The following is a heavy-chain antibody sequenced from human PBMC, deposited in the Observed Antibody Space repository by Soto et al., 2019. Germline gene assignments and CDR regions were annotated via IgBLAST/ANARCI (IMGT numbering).Heavy chain of an antibody. CDR1: GFTFDDHA. CDR2: ITWNSGII. J-gene: IGHJ4*02. D-gene: IGHD1-26*01. Sequence: VQLVESGGGLVQPGRSLRLSCATSGFTFDDHAMQLVRPAPGKGLEWVSIITWNSGIIDYADSVKGRFTISRDNTNNSLYLQMDNLGPEDTAMYYCARDVSIAAATIAYWGQGTLVTVSA. V-gene: IGHV3-9*01. CDR3: ARDVSIAAATIAY.